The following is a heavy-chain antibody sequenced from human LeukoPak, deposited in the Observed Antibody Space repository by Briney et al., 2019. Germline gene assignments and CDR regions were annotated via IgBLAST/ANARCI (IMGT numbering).Heavy chain of an antibody. J-gene: IGHJ5*02. CDR2: INHSGST. CDR1: GGSFSVYY. D-gene: IGHD3-3*01. V-gene: IGHV4-34*01. Sequence: SETLSLTCAVYGGSFSVYYWSWIRQPPGKGLEWIGEINHSGSTNYNPSLKSRVTISVDTSKNQFSLKLSSVTAADTAVYYCARGLLLRETYYDFWSGLKGFDPWGQGTLVTVSS. CDR3: ARGLLLRETYYDFWSGLKGFDP.